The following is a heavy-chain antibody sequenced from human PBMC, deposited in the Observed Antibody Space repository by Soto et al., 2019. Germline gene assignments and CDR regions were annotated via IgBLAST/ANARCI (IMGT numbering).Heavy chain of an antibody. V-gene: IGHV4-38-2*01. CDR3: VLYSASRNWFDP. Sequence: SETLSLTCSVSGDSVMSGLYWGWIRQSPGKGPEWIGSIYPSGTTYYNPSLKSRVTISVDTSKNLFSLILTSVNAADTALYFCVLYSASRNWFDPWGQGTLVTVSS. D-gene: IGHD2-21*01. J-gene: IGHJ5*02. CDR2: IYPSGTT. CDR1: GDSVMSGLY.